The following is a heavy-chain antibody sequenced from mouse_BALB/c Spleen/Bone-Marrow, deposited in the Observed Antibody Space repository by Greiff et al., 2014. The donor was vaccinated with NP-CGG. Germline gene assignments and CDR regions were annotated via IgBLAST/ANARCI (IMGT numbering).Heavy chain of an antibody. V-gene: IGHV14-3*02. J-gene: IGHJ4*01. CDR2: IDPANGNT. CDR1: GINIKDTY. CDR3: ARYRYYGSSYAMDY. Sequence: VQLKQSGAELVKPGASVKLSCTASGINIKDTYMHWVMQRPEQGLEWIGRIDPANGNTKYDPKFQGKATITADTSSNTAYLQLSSLTSEDTAVYYCARYRYYGSSYAMDYWGQGTSVTVSS. D-gene: IGHD1-1*01.